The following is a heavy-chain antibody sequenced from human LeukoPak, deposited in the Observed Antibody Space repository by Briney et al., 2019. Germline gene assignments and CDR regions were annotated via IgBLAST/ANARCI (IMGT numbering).Heavy chain of an antibody. V-gene: IGHV3-7*01. Sequence: GGSLRLSCAASGLTFGSYWMSWVRQAPGEGLEWVANIHPNGGVKNYVDSVKGRFTISRDNVKSSLYLQMNSLRVEDTAVYYCARGRGIALWGQGTLVTVSS. CDR3: ARGRGIAL. J-gene: IGHJ4*02. D-gene: IGHD6-13*01. CDR1: GLTFGSYW. CDR2: IHPNGGVK.